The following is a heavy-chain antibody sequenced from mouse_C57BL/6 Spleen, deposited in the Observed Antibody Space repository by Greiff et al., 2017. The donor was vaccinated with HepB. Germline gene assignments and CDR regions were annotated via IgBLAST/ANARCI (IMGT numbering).Heavy chain of an antibody. V-gene: IGHV14-4*01. J-gene: IGHJ3*01. Sequence: VQLQQSGAELVRPGASVKLSCTASGFNIKDDYMHWVKQRPEQGLEWIGWIDPENGDTEYASKFQGKATITADTSSNTAYLQLSSLTSEDTAVYYCTIDYPFAYWGQGTLVTVSA. CDR3: TIDYPFAY. CDR2: IDPENGDT. CDR1: GFNIKDDY. D-gene: IGHD2-4*01.